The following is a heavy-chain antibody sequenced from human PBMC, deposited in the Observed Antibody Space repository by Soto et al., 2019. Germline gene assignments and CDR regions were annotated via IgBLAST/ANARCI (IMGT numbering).Heavy chain of an antibody. Sequence: VQLVESGGGVVQPGRSLRLSCAASGFTFSSYGMHWVRQAPGKGLEWVAVISYDGSNKYYADSVKGRFTISRDNSKNTLYLQMNSLRAEDTAVYYCASGSGSYYTPAYWGQGTLVTVSS. D-gene: IGHD3-10*01. CDR2: ISYDGSNK. CDR1: GFTFSSYG. CDR3: ASGSGSYYTPAY. J-gene: IGHJ4*02. V-gene: IGHV3-30*03.